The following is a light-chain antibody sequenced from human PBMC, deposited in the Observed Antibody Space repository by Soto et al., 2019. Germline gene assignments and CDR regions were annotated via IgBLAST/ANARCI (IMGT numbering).Light chain of an antibody. Sequence: QSVLTQPPSASGTPGQRVTISCSGRNSNIGSNYVYWYQQVPGTAPKLLIYTNNQRPSGVPDRFSGSKSATSASLAIGGLRSEDEADYYCQSYDSSLIVSKVFGTGTKLTVL. J-gene: IGLJ1*01. V-gene: IGLV1-47*01. CDR2: TNN. CDR3: QSYDSSLIVSKV. CDR1: NSNIGSNY.